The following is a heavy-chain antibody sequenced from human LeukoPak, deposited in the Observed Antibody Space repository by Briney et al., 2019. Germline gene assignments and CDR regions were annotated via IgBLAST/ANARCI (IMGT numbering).Heavy chain of an antibody. CDR3: ATVGVVVPTSMNYYYMHI. Sequence: SETLSLTCTMSAGSFPNYWSWVRQPPVKGLEWIAYIYDSGNTIYNASLESRVTASIDRSRKQISLQMSFVTAADTAVYYCATVGVVVPTSMNYYYMHIWGKGTTVTVSS. CDR1: AGSFPNY. V-gene: IGHV4-59*01. J-gene: IGHJ6*03. D-gene: IGHD2-21*01. CDR2: IYDSGNT.